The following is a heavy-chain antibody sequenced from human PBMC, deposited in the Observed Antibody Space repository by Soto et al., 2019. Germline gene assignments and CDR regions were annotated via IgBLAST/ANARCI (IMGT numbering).Heavy chain of an antibody. CDR2: IVVGSGNT. Sequence: GASVKVSCKASGFTFTSSAMRWVRQARGQRLEWIGWIVVGSGNTNYAQKFQERVTITRDMSTSTAYMELSSLRSEDTAVYYCAAEKDIVVVPAALDVWGKGTTVTVSS. D-gene: IGHD2-2*01. J-gene: IGHJ6*04. CDR1: GFTFTSSA. CDR3: AAEKDIVVVPAALDV. V-gene: IGHV1-58*02.